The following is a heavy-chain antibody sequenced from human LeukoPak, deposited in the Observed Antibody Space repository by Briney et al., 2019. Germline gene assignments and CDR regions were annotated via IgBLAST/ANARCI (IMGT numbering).Heavy chain of an antibody. CDR2: IKEDGSQK. CDR3: AELGITMIGGV. CDR1: GLTFSRSW. V-gene: IGHV3-7*01. D-gene: IGHD3-10*02. J-gene: IGHJ6*04. Sequence: GGSLRLSCAASGLTFSRSWMHWVRQAPGKGLEWVGAIKEDGSQKDYVGSVRGRFTISRDNAKNSLYLQMNSLRAEDTAVYYCAELGITMIGGVWGKGTTVTISS.